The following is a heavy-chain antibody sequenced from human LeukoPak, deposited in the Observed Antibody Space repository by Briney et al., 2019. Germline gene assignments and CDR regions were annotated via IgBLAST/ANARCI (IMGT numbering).Heavy chain of an antibody. CDR2: ISYSGTT. J-gene: IGHJ6*03. D-gene: IGHD1-20*01. V-gene: IGHV4-61*05. CDR1: GGSISSSSYY. CDR3: ARVGYDSYYWYMDV. Sequence: SETLSLTCTVSGGSISSSSYYWGWIRQPPGKGLEWIGNISYSGTTNYNPSLKSRVTISIDTSKNQFSLKLTSVTAADTAVYYCARVGYDSYYWYMDVWGKGTTVTVS.